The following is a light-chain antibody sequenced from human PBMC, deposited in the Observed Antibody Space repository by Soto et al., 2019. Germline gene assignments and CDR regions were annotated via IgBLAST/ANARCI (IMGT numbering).Light chain of an antibody. J-gene: IGKJ1*01. V-gene: IGKV1-5*01. Sequence: DIQMTQSPSTLSASVGDRVTITCRASQTISQWLAWYQQKPGKAPKLLIYDASSLESGVPSRFSGSGFGTEFTLTISSLQPDDFATYYLQEYNSFSTFGQGTKVEIK. CDR3: QEYNSFST. CDR2: DAS. CDR1: QTISQW.